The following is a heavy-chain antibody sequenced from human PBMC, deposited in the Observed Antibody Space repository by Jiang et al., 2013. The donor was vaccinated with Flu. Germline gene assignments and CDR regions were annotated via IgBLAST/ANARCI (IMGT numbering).Heavy chain of an antibody. CDR1: GGSMTSYY. V-gene: IGHV4-59*01. J-gene: IGHJ6*02. D-gene: IGHD6-19*01. CDR2: IYNSESA. CDR3: AKTVAGFYYRMDA. Sequence: GLVKPSETLSLTCTVSGGSMTSYYWGWIRQPPGKGLEWIAYIYNSESANYKPSLKSRVTISVDTSKSQFSLRLSSVTAADTAVYYCAKTVAGFYYRMDAWGQGTTVTVSS.